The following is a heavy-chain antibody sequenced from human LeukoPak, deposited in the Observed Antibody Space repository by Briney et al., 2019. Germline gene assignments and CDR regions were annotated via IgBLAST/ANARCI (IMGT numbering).Heavy chain of an antibody. Sequence: GGSLRLSCAASGFTFSSYGMHWVRQAPGKGLEWVAVISYDGSNKYYADSVKGRFTISRDNSKNTLYLQMNSLRAEDTAVHYCAKDRSILRYFDWLFRRDAFDIWGQGTMVTVSS. V-gene: IGHV3-30*18. J-gene: IGHJ3*02. CDR1: GFTFSSYG. CDR2: ISYDGSNK. D-gene: IGHD3-9*01. CDR3: AKDRSILRYFDWLFRRDAFDI.